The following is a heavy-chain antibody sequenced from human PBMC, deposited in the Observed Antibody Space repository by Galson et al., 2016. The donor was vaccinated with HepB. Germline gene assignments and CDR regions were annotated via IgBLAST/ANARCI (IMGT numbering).Heavy chain of an antibody. V-gene: IGHV4-59*01. D-gene: IGHD2-15*01. Sequence: SETLSLTCTVSGGSISGYYWSWIRQPPGKGLEWLGYIFSNELTNSSPSLKSRVTMSIDTSKKEVSLKLSSVTAADTAVYYCARINRRDRYSYGMDVWGQGTTVTVSS. J-gene: IGHJ6*02. CDR1: GGSISGYY. CDR2: IFSNELT. CDR3: ARINRRDRYSYGMDV.